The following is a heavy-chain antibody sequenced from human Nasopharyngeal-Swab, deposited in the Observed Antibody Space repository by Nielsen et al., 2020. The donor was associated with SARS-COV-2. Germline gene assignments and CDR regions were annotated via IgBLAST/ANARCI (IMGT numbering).Heavy chain of an antibody. CDR1: GFTFSSYS. Sequence: GESLRLSCAASGFTFSSYSMNWVRQAPRKGLEWVSSISSSSSYIYYADSVKGRFTISRDNAKNSLYLQMNSLRAEDTAVYYCARDALTGGVDYWGQGTLVTVSS. CDR3: ARDALTGGVDY. CDR2: ISSSSSYI. D-gene: IGHD7-27*01. V-gene: IGHV3-21*01. J-gene: IGHJ4*02.